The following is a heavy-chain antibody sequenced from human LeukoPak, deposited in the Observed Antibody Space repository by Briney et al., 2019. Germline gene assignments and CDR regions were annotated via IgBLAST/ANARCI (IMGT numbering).Heavy chain of an antibody. CDR2: ISLSGHT. D-gene: IGHD1-26*01. CDR1: GGSISRTNW. J-gene: IGHJ4*02. Sequence: SGTLSLTCDVSGGSISRTNWWSWVRQSPGQGVEWIGEISLSGHTNYNPSLQSRVTMSLDESKNQVSLDLASVTDADTAVYYCSRESGAFSPFGYWGQGTLVTVHS. V-gene: IGHV4-4*02. CDR3: SRESGAFSPFGY.